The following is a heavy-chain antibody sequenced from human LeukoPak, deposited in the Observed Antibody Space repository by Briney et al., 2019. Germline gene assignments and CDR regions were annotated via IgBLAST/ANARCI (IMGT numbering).Heavy chain of an antibody. CDR2: ISYDGSNK. V-gene: IGHV3-30*03. D-gene: IGHD3-16*01. Sequence: PGGSLRLSCAASGFTFTCCGMYWVRQAPGKGLEWVAVISYDGSNKYYADSVKGRFTISRDNSNNTLYLQMNSLRGEDTAVYYCARRLGRDYLDYWGQGTLITVSS. CDR1: GFTFTCCG. CDR3: ARRLGRDYLDY. J-gene: IGHJ4*02.